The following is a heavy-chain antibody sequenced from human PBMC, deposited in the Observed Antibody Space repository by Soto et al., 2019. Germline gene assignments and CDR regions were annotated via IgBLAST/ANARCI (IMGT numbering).Heavy chain of an antibody. CDR3: AREAMGYCISTSCRMSRDFDY. V-gene: IGHV3-30-3*01. J-gene: IGHJ4*02. Sequence: QVQLVESGGGVVQPGRSLRLSCAASGFIFSTYTMHWVRQAPGKGLEWVAVISYDGSNKYYADSVKGRFTISRDNSKNTLYLQTSSLRAEDTAVYYCAREAMGYCISTSCRMSRDFDYWGQGALVTVSS. CDR2: ISYDGSNK. CDR1: GFIFSTYT. D-gene: IGHD2-2*01.